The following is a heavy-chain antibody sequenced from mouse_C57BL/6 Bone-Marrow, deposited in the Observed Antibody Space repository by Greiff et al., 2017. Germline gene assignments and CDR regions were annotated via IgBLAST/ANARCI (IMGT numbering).Heavy chain of an antibody. Sequence: EVQLQQSGPELVKPGASVKISCKASGYTFTDYYMNWVKQSHGKSLEWIGDIHPNNGGTSYNQKFKGKDTLTVDKSSSAAYVELRSLTSGDSAVYYCARTTLGREGAWFAYWGQGTLITVSA. CDR2: IHPNNGGT. V-gene: IGHV1-26*01. J-gene: IGHJ3*01. D-gene: IGHD3-3*01. CDR1: GYTFTDYY. CDR3: ARTTLGREGAWFAY.